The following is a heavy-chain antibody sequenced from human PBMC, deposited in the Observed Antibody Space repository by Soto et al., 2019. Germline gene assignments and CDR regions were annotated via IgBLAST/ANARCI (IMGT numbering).Heavy chain of an antibody. CDR1: GGTFSSYT. V-gene: IGHV1-69*08. CDR2: IIPILGIA. CDR3: ARDQVAVAGTGDY. J-gene: IGHJ4*02. Sequence: QVQLVQSGAEVKKPGSSVKVSCKASGGTFSSYTISWVRQAPGQGLEWMGRIIPILGIANYAQKFQGRVTITADKATSTADMELSSLRSEETAVYYCARDQVAVAGTGDYCGQGTLVTVSS. D-gene: IGHD6-19*01.